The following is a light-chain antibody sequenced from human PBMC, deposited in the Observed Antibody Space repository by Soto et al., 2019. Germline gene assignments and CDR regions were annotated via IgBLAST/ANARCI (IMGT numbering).Light chain of an antibody. Sequence: DNQMPQSPSSLSASVGDRVTITCRASQSISSYLNWYQQKPGKAPKLLIYAASSLQSGVPSRFSGSGSGTDFTLTISSLQPEDFATYYCQQSYSTITFGQGTRLEIK. CDR3: QQSYSTIT. CDR2: AAS. CDR1: QSISSY. V-gene: IGKV1-39*01. J-gene: IGKJ5*01.